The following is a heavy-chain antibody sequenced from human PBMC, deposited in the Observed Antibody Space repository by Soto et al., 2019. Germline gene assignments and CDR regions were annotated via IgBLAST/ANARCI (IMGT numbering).Heavy chain of an antibody. J-gene: IGHJ4*02. Sequence: ASETLSLTCNVSGGSLKTYNWSWIRKPPGKGLEWIGYLYHSGSTNYNPSLQSRATISVDTSKNQFSLRLSSVNPADTAVYYCARVIRAVGVPFDFWGQGTLVTVSS. CDR3: ARVIRAVGVPFDF. V-gene: IGHV4-59*01. D-gene: IGHD2-8*01. CDR2: LYHSGST. CDR1: GGSLKTYN.